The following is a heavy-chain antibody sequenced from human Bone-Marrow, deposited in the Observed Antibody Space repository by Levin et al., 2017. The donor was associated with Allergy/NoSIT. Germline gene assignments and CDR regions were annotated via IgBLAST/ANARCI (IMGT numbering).Heavy chain of an antibody. J-gene: IGHJ3*01. Sequence: SGPTLVKPTQTLTLTCTFSGFSLHTTAVGVAWIRQPPGKALEWLALIYWDADKRYSLSLKRRLTLTKATSKNEVVLTMTDMDPVETDTYYCAKTNDHGDYDAFDVWGQGTVVTVSS. CDR2: IYWDADK. D-gene: IGHD4-17*01. V-gene: IGHV2-5*02. CDR1: GFSLHTTAVG. CDR3: AKTNDHGDYDAFDV.